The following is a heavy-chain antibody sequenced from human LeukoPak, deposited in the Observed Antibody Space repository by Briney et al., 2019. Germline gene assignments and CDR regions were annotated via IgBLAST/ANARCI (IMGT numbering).Heavy chain of an antibody. J-gene: IGHJ6*03. Sequence: PSETLSLTCAVYGGSFSGYYWSWIRQPPGKGLEWIGEITHSGSTNYNPSLKSRVTISVDTSKNQFSLKLSSVTAADTAVYYCARTATEGEKDFWSGLLDYYYYYYMDVWGKGTTVTVSS. CDR1: GGSFSGYY. CDR3: ARTATEGEKDFWSGLLDYYYYYYMDV. CDR2: ITHSGST. D-gene: IGHD3-3*01. V-gene: IGHV4-34*01.